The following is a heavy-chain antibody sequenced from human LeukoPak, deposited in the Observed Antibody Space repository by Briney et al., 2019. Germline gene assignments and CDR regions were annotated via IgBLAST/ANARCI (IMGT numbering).Heavy chain of an antibody. V-gene: IGHV4-34*01. Sequence: PSETLSLTCAVYGGSFSGYYWSWIRQPPGKGLEWIGEMNHSGSTNYSPSLKSRVTISVDTSKNQSSLKLSSVPAADPAVYYCARGRSSSWYYYYSMDVWGKGTTVTISS. J-gene: IGHJ6*03. CDR3: ARGRSSSWYYYYSMDV. CDR1: GGSFSGYY. CDR2: MNHSGST. D-gene: IGHD6-13*01.